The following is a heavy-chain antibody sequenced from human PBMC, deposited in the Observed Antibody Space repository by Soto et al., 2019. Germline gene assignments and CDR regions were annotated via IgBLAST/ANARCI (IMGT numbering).Heavy chain of an antibody. CDR1: GYTFTSYD. Sequence: GASVKVACKAFGYTFTSYDIYWVRQATGQGLEWMGWMNPNTGNSAYAQKFQGRVTVTSDTSINTVHMELSSLRSEDTAVYYCARRAETNGWNGFGADKYYFDFWGQGTLVTVPS. D-gene: IGHD1-1*01. CDR2: MNPNTGNS. V-gene: IGHV1-8*01. CDR3: ARRAETNGWNGFGADKYYFDF. J-gene: IGHJ4*02.